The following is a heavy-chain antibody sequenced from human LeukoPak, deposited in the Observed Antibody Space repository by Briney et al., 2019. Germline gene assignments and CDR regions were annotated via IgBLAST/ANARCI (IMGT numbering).Heavy chain of an antibody. D-gene: IGHD6-19*01. J-gene: IGHJ4*02. Sequence: GASVKVSCKASGYTFTSYYMHWVRQAPGQGLEWMGMINPSGGSTSYAQKFQGRVTMTRDTSTSTVYMELSSLRSEDTAVYYCARDSSGWAFDYWGQGTLVTVPS. CDR3: ARDSSGWAFDY. CDR2: INPSGGST. V-gene: IGHV1-46*01. CDR1: GYTFTSYY.